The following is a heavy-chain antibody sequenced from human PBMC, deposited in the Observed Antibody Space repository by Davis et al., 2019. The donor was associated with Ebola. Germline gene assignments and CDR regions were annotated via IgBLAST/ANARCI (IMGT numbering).Heavy chain of an antibody. Sequence: ASVKVSCKASGYTFIGYYMHWVRQAPGQGLDWMGWINPSTCATSYAQKLQGWVTVTRDTSVTSVYLELNRLKSDDTAVYCCVKGTLGGGNWFFDHWGRGTLVTVSS. D-gene: IGHD1-26*01. CDR1: GYTFIGYY. CDR3: VKGTLGGGNWFFDH. V-gene: IGHV1-2*04. J-gene: IGHJ2*01. CDR2: INPSTCAT.